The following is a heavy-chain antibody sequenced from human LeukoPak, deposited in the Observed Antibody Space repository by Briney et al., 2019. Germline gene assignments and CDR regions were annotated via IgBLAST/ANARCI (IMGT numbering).Heavy chain of an antibody. CDR3: ALRGSGSLGYFDY. CDR2: ISSSGSTI. D-gene: IGHD3-10*01. CDR1: GFTFSSYE. J-gene: IGHJ4*02. Sequence: PGGSLRLSCAASGFTFSSYEMNWVRQAPGKGLEWVSYISSSGSTIYYADSVKGRFTISRDSAKNSLYLQMNSLRAEDTAVYYCALRGSGSLGYFDYWGQGTLVTVSS. V-gene: IGHV3-48*03.